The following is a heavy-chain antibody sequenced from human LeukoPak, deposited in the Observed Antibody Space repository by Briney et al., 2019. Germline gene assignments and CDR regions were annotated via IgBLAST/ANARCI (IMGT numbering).Heavy chain of an antibody. V-gene: IGHV1-46*01. D-gene: IGHD2-15*01. J-gene: IGHJ4*02. CDR3: ARDCSGSSCYWIH. Sequence: ASVKVSFKASGYIFTNYCVHWVRQAPGQGLEWMGIINPSGGSTSYAQKFQGRVTMTRDTSTSTVYMELSSLRSDDTAVYYCARDCSGSSCYWIHWGQGTLVTVSS. CDR1: GYIFTNYC. CDR2: INPSGGST.